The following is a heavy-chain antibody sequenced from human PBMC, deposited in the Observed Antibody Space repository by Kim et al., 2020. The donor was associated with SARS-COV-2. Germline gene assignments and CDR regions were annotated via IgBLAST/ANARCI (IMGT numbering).Heavy chain of an antibody. CDR3: ARGQSRYSSGWYTLDNYYYYGMDV. CDR2: INPNSGGT. CDR1: GYTFTGYY. D-gene: IGHD6-19*01. J-gene: IGHJ6*02. V-gene: IGHV1-2*04. Sequence: ASVKVSCKASGYTFTGYYMHWVRQAPGQGLEWMGWINPNSGGTNYAQKFQGWVTMTRDTSISTAYMELSRLRSDDTAVYYCARGQSRYSSGWYTLDNYYYYGMDVWGQGTTVTVSS.